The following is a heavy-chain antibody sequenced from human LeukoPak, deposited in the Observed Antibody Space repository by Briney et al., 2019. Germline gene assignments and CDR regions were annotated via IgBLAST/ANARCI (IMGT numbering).Heavy chain of an antibody. CDR1: GYNFASYT. J-gene: IGHJ4*02. Sequence: ASVKVSCKTSGYNFASYTMHSLRQAPGQSPEWMGSINCDNGNSKYSVTFQGRVTFTTDTSESSAYMELSRLRSEDTDVYYCAGSSSGTYHYWGQGTLVTVSS. CDR3: AGSSSGTYHY. D-gene: IGHD3-10*01. CDR2: INCDNGNS. V-gene: IGHV1-3*01.